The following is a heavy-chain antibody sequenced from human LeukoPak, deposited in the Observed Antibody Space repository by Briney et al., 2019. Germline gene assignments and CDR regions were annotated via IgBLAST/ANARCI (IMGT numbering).Heavy chain of an antibody. V-gene: IGHV4-39*07. Sequence: SETLSLTCTVSGGSISSSSYYWGRIRQPPGKGLEWIGSIYYSGSTYYNPSLKSRVTISVDTSKNQFSLKLSSVTAADTAVYYCARVRWEQLVFGQSHPGRLDPWGQGTLVTVSS. CDR2: IYYSGST. CDR1: GGSISSSSYY. J-gene: IGHJ5*02. D-gene: IGHD6-6*01. CDR3: ARVRWEQLVFGQSHPGRLDP.